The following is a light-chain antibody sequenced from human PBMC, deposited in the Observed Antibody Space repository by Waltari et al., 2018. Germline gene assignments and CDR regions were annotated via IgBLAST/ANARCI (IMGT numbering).Light chain of an antibody. CDR1: SGINVGTYR. J-gene: IGLJ3*02. CDR3: MIWHSSAWV. V-gene: IGLV5-45*03. Sequence: QAVLTQPSSLSASPGASASLTCTLRSGINVGTYRIYWYQQKPGSPPQYLLRYKSGSDKQQGSGVPSRFPGSKEASANAGILLISGLQSEDEADYYCMIWHSSAWVFGGGTKLTVL. CDR2: YKSGSDK.